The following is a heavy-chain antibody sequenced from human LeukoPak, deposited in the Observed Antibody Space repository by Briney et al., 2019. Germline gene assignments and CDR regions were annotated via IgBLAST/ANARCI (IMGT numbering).Heavy chain of an antibody. CDR2: ISSTSDYI. J-gene: IGHJ4*02. CDR1: GFTFSTSA. D-gene: IGHD2-15*01. CDR3: ARAVVAPGGAPYFDY. V-gene: IGHV3-21*01. Sequence: PGGSLRLSCAASGFTFSTSAMSWVRQAPGKGLEWVSSISSTSDYIFCADSVKGRFTISRDNAKNSLYLQINSLRAEDTAVFYCARAVVAPGGAPYFDYWGQGTLVTVSS.